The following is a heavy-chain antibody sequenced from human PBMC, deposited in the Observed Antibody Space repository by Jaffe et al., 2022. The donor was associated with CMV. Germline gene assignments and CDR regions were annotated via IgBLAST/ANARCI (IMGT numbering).Heavy chain of an antibody. CDR1: GFTFDDYA. D-gene: IGHD2-2*01. Sequence: EVQLVESGGGLVQPGRSLRLSCAASGFTFDDYAMHWVRQAPGKGLEWVSGISWNSGSIGYADSVKGRFTISRDNAKNSLYLQMNSLRAEDTALYYCAKDIGCSSTSCYTDYWGQGTLVTVSS. CDR2: ISWNSGSI. CDR3: AKDIGCSSTSCYTDY. V-gene: IGHV3-9*01. J-gene: IGHJ4*02.